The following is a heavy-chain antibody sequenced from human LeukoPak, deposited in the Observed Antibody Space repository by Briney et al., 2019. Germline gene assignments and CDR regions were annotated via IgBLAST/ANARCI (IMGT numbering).Heavy chain of an antibody. CDR3: ARDGSSFDY. CDR1: GFTFSSYS. J-gene: IGHJ4*02. CDR2: IKQDGSEK. Sequence: PGGSLRLSCAASGFTFSSYSMSWVRQAPGKGLEWVANIKQDGSEKYYVDSVKGRFTISRDNTESSLYLQMDSLRAEETAVYYCARDGSSFDYWGQGTLVTVSS. V-gene: IGHV3-7*01. D-gene: IGHD2-15*01.